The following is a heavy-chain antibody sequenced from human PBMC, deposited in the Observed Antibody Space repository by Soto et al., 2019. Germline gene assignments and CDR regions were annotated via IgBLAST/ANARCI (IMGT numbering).Heavy chain of an antibody. J-gene: IGHJ4*02. Sequence: SETLSLTCTVSGGSISAYFWSWVRQPPGKGLEWIGHISSTGTTVQNPSLKSRVSMSVDTSKNQFSLSLTSVTAADTAVYYCTREVGSNYYNFWGQGTLVTV. CDR2: ISSTGTT. D-gene: IGHD4-4*01. CDR3: TREVGSNYYNF. V-gene: IGHV4-59*01. CDR1: GGSISAYF.